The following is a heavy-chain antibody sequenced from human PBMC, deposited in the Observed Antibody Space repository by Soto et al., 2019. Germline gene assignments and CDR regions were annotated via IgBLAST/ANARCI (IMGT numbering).Heavy chain of an antibody. D-gene: IGHD2-15*01. J-gene: IGHJ6*03. V-gene: IGHV1-2*04. Sequence: ASVKVSCKASGYTFTGYYMHWVRQAPGQGLEWMGWINPNSGGTNYAQKFQGWVTMTRDTSISTANMELSRLRSDDTAVYYCARGFSPNDCSGGSCYPFFDYMDVWGKGTTVTVSS. CDR2: INPNSGGT. CDR1: GYTFTGYY. CDR3: ARGFSPNDCSGGSCYPFFDYMDV.